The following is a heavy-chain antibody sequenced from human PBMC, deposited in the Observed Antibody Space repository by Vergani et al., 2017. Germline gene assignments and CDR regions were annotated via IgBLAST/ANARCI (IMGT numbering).Heavy chain of an antibody. D-gene: IGHD3-9*01. CDR1: GFTFSNAW. J-gene: IGHJ4*02. Sequence: EVQLVESGGGLVQPGGSLRLSCAASGFTFSNAWMSWVRQAPGKGLEWVGRIKSKTDGGTTDYAAPVKGRFTISRDDSKNTLYLQMNSLKTEDTAVYYCARDQTYYDMLTGYLPQPYFDYWGQGTLVTVSS. CDR2: IKSKTDGGTT. CDR3: ARDQTYYDMLTGYLPQPYFDY. V-gene: IGHV3-15*01.